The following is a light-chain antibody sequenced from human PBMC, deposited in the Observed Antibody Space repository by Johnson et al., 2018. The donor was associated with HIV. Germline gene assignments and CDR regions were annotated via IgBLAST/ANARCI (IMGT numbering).Light chain of an antibody. CDR2: DNH. CDR1: SSNIGNNY. V-gene: IGLV1-51*01. CDR3: GTWDSSLSAGGV. Sequence: QSVLTQPPSVSAAPGQKVTISCSGSSSNIGNNYVSWYQQLPGTAPKLLIYDNHKRPSGIPDRFSGSKSGTSVTLAITGLQTGDEADYYCGTWDSSLSAGGVFGTGTKVTVL. J-gene: IGLJ1*01.